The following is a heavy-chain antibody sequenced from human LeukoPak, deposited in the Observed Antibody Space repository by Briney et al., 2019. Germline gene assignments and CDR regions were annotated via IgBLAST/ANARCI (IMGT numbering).Heavy chain of an antibody. D-gene: IGHD1-26*01. CDR1: GFTFNSYA. J-gene: IGHJ4*02. V-gene: IGHV3-23*01. Sequence: PGGSLRLSCAASGFTFNSYAMSWVRQAPEKGLEWVATISGSGGGTYYADCVKGRFTISRDDSKNTLYLQMNSLRAEDTAVYYCAKDLGRYRNNYFDYWGQGTLVTVSS. CDR3: AKDLGRYRNNYFDY. CDR2: ISGSGGGT.